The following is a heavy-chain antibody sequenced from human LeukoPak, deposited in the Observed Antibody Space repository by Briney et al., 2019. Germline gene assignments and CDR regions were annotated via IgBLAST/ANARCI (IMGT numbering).Heavy chain of an antibody. J-gene: IGHJ4*02. D-gene: IGHD1-14*01. CDR3: ASQGHRGFDY. CDR2: VYHSGNT. Sequence: SETLSLTCTVSGGXISTNYCSWIRQSPGKGLEWIGHVYHSGNTNYNPSLKSRVTISVDTSKNQFSLELTSVIAADTAVYYCASQGHRGFDYWGQGTLVTVSS. V-gene: IGHV4-59*01. CDR1: GGXISTNY.